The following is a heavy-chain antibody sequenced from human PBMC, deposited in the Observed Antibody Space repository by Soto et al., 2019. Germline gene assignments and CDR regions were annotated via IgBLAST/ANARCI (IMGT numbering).Heavy chain of an antibody. CDR2: ISTNGDTA. J-gene: IGHJ5*01. Sequence: GGSLRLSCAASGFAFSTYWMSWVRQAPGEGREWVSGISTNGDTANYADYVKGRFTIPRDNSKNALYMQMNGLRPEDTAVYYCAKYLSWWPHYAFDSWGQGTLVTVSS. V-gene: IGHV3-23*01. CDR3: AKYLSWWPHYAFDS. D-gene: IGHD2-15*01. CDR1: GFAFSTYW.